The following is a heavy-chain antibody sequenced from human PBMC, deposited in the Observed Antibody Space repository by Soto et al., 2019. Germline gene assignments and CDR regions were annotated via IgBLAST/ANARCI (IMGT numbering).Heavy chain of an antibody. CDR2: ISAYNGNT. V-gene: IGHV1-18*01. D-gene: IGHD3-3*01. CDR3: ARDRLDYDFCSGFQNGNWFDP. Sequence: QVQLVQSGAEVKKPGASVKVSCKASGYTFTSYGISWVRQAPGQGLEWMGWISAYNGNTNYAQKLQGRVTMTTDTSTSTAYMELRSLRSDDTAVYYCARDRLDYDFCSGFQNGNWFDPWGQGTLVTVSS. J-gene: IGHJ5*02. CDR1: GYTFTSYG.